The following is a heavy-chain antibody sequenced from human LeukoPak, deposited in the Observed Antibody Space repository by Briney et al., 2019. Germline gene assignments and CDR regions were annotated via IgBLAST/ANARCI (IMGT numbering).Heavy chain of an antibody. CDR2: IGGRGVLT. V-gene: IGHV3-23*01. CDR3: ARRDGSGYYALDY. D-gene: IGHD3-22*01. Sequence: GGSLRLSCAASGFTFNSYAMSWVRQAPGKGLEWVSTIGGRGVLTYYADSVRGRFTVSRDNSKNTLYLQMNSLRAEDTASYYCARRDGSGYYALDYWGQGFLVTVSS. CDR1: GFTFNSYA. J-gene: IGHJ4*02.